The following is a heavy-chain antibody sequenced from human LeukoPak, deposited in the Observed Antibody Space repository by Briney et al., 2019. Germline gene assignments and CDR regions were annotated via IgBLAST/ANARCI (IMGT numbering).Heavy chain of an antibody. J-gene: IGHJ5*02. Sequence: GASVKVSCKASGYTFTGYYMHWVRQAPGQGLEWMGWINPNSGGTNYAQKFQGRVTMTRDTSISTAYMELSRLRSEDTAVYYCARGPYYYDSSGYYLNYFDPWGQGTLVTVSS. CDR2: INPNSGGT. CDR3: ARGPYYYDSSGYYLNYFDP. V-gene: IGHV1-2*02. CDR1: GYTFTGYY. D-gene: IGHD3-22*01.